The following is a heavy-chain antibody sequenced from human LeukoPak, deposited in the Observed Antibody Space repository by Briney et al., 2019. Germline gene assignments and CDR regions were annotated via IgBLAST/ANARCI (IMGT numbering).Heavy chain of an antibody. V-gene: IGHV3-11*06. CDR1: GLTFSDSY. CDR3: ATARDNYDRSGFSALEK. CDR2: VSIGTSHI. J-gene: IGHJ4*02. Sequence: GGSLRLSCAASGLTFSDSYMTWIRQSPGQGLEWVSYVSIGTSHIKYADSVKGRFTISRDDAKNSLYLQMNSLRAEDTAAYYCATARDNYDRSGFSALEKWGQGTLVTVSS. D-gene: IGHD3-22*01.